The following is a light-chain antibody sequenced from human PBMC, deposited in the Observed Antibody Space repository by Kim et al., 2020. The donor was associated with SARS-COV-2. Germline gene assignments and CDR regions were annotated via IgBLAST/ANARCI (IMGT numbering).Light chain of an antibody. CDR3: QQYGTSPRT. V-gene: IGKV3-20*01. CDR1: QSVTSSS. CDR2: GVS. J-gene: IGKJ1*01. Sequence: PGERATLSCRTSQSVTSSSLAWYQQKPGQAPRLLIYGVSARATGIPDRFSGSGSGTDFTLAISRLEPEDFAVYYCQQYGTSPRTFGQGTKVDIK.